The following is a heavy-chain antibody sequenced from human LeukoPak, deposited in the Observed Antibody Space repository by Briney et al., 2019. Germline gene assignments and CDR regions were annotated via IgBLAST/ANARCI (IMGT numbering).Heavy chain of an antibody. CDR2: IYYSGST. CDR1: GGSISSSSYY. J-gene: IGHJ4*02. Sequence: SETLSLTCTVSGGSISSSSYYWGWIRQPPGKGLEWIGSIYYSGSTYYNPSLKSRVTISVDTSKNQFSLKLSSVTAADTAVYYCARVADYYDSSGYYFSVGGFDYWGQGTLVTVSS. D-gene: IGHD3-22*01. CDR3: ARVADYYDSSGYYFSVGGFDY. V-gene: IGHV4-39*07.